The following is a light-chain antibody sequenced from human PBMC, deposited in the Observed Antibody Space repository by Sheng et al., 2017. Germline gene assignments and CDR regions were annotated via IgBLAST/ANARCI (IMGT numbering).Light chain of an antibody. J-gene: IGKJ1*01. V-gene: IGKV3-20*01. CDR3: QQYGSSPQT. Sequence: ETVLTQSPVTLSVSPGDRATLSCRASQSVSSSYLAWYQQKPGQAPRLLIYGASSRATGIPDRFSGSGSGTDFTLTISRLEPEDFAVYYCQQYGSSPQTFGQGTKVEIK. CDR2: GAS. CDR1: QSVSSSY.